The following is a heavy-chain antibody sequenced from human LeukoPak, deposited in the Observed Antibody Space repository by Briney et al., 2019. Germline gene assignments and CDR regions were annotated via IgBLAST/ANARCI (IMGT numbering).Heavy chain of an antibody. D-gene: IGHD6-6*01. Sequence: GESLKISCKGSGYSFTSYWIGWVRQMPGKGLEWIGIIYPGDSDTRYSPSFQGQVTISADKSISTAYLQWSSLKASDTAMYYCARLARYSSSSGVWFDPWDQGTLVTVSS. J-gene: IGHJ5*02. V-gene: IGHV5-51*01. CDR2: IYPGDSDT. CDR1: GYSFTSYW. CDR3: ARLARYSSSSGVWFDP.